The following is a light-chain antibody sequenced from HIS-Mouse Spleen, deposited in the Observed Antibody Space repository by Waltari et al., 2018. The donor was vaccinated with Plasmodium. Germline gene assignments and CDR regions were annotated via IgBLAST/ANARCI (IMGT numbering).Light chain of an antibody. CDR2: EDS. V-gene: IGLV3-10*01. Sequence: SYELTQPPSVSVSPGQTARITCSGDALPKKYAYWYQQKSGQAPVLVIYEDSKRPAGSPERCPGSSAGTMATVTISGAQVEDEADYYCYSTDSSGNHRVFGGGTKLTVL. CDR3: YSTDSSGNHRV. J-gene: IGLJ3*02. CDR1: ALPKKY.